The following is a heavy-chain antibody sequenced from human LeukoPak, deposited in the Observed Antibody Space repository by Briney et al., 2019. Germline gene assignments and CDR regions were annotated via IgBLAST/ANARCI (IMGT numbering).Heavy chain of an antibody. V-gene: IGHV1-18*01. J-gene: IGHJ4*02. CDR2: ISTYNGNT. Sequence: GASVKVSCKAFGYSFTSYGISWVRQAPGQGLEWLGWISTYNGNTNYAQRLQGRVTMTTDTSASTAYMELRSLTSDDTAVYYCARDLEPLYFDYWGQGTLVTVSS. CDR3: ARDLEPLYFDY. CDR1: GYSFTSYG. D-gene: IGHD2-8*01.